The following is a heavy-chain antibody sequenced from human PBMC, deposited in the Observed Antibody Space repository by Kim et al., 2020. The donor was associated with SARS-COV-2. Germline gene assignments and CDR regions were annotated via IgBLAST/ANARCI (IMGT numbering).Heavy chain of an antibody. Sequence: YAASVGGRFTISTDNATDSLYLQMNSLSAEDTAVYYCARDLGYSFDYWGQGSLVTVSS. CDR3: ARDLGYSFDY. D-gene: IGHD2-21*01. V-gene: IGHV3-11*04. J-gene: IGHJ4*02.